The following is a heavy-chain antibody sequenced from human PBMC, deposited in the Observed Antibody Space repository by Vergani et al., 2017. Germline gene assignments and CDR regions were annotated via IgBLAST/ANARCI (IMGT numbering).Heavy chain of an antibody. CDR1: GYTFSGYY. Sequence: QVQLVQSGAEVEKPGASVKVSCKASGYTFSGYYMHWVRQAPGQGLEWMGWINTNSGGTNYAQKFQGSITMTRDTSISLAYMELSRLRSDDTAVYYCARDRGVYCDILTGYSCDLGGRGTLVTVSS. CDR2: INTNSGGT. CDR3: ARDRGVYCDILTGYSCDL. D-gene: IGHD3-9*01. V-gene: IGHV1-2*02. J-gene: IGHJ2*01.